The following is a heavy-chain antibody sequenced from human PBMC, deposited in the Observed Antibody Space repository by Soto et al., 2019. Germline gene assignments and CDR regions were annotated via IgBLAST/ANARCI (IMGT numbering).Heavy chain of an antibody. CDR3: AKATYYYDSSGYYPFDY. J-gene: IGHJ4*02. V-gene: IGHV3-23*01. CDR1: GFTFSSYA. D-gene: IGHD3-22*01. CDR2: VSGGGGST. Sequence: LRLSCAASGFTFSSYAMTWVRQAPGKGLEWVSAVSGGGGSTYYADSVKGRFTISRDNSKNTLYLQMNSLRAEDTAVYYCAKATYYYDSSGYYPFDYWGQGTLVTVSS.